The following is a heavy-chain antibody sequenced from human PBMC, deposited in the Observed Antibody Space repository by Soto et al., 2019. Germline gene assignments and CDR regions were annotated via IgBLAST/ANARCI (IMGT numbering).Heavy chain of an antibody. J-gene: IGHJ3*02. D-gene: IGHD2-15*01. CDR3: AREEAWWFHAFDI. V-gene: IGHV1-18*01. Sequence: GASVKVSCKTSGYSFTTYGISWVRQAPGQGLEWMGWISAYNGNTNYAQKLQGRVTMTTDTSTSTAYMELRSLRSDDTAVYYCAREEAWWFHAFDIWGQGTMVTVSS. CDR2: ISAYNGNT. CDR1: GYSFTTYG.